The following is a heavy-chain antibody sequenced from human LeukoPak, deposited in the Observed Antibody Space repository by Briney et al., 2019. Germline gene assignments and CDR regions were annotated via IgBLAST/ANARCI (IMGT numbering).Heavy chain of an antibody. J-gene: IGHJ6*02. V-gene: IGHV4-34*01. CDR3: ARGLASSSWYSLTYYYYYYGMDV. D-gene: IGHD6-13*01. CDR1: GGSFSGYY. Sequence: PSETLSLTCAVYGGSFSGYYWSWIRQPPGKGLEWIGEINHSGSTNYNLSLKSRVTISVDTSKNQFSLKLSSVTAADTAVYYCARGLASSSWYSLTYYYYYYGMDVWGQGTTVTVSS. CDR2: INHSGST.